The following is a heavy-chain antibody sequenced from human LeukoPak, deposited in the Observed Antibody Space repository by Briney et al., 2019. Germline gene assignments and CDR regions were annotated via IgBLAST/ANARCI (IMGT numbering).Heavy chain of an antibody. D-gene: IGHD6-19*01. J-gene: IGHJ4*02. Sequence: ASVKVSCKTSGYTFTTYDINWVRQATGQGLEWMGWMNPNSGYTGYAQKFQGRVPITRDTSISTAYMELSSLRSEDTAVYYCARVAGSIDYWGQGTLVTVSS. CDR2: MNPNSGYT. V-gene: IGHV1-8*03. CDR1: GYTFTTYD. CDR3: ARVAGSIDY.